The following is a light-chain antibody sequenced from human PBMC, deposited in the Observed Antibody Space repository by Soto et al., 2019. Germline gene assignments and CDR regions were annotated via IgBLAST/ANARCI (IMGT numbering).Light chain of an antibody. V-gene: IGKV3-20*01. CDR2: DTS. CDR1: QGIGDT. Sequence: IVLTHSPCTLSLSPLYRATLSFMASQGIGDTLAWYQQKPGQTPRLLIYDTSIRAAGVPDRFSGSGSGTDFTLTISRLEPEDFAVYYCQQYGSSALTFGGGTKVDIK. J-gene: IGKJ4*01. CDR3: QQYGSSALT.